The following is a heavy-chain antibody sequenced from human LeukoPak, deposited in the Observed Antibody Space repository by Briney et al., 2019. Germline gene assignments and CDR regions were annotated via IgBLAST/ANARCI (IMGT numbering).Heavy chain of an antibody. J-gene: IGHJ4*02. V-gene: IGHV1-18*01. CDR1: GGTFSSYA. D-gene: IGHD2-2*01. CDR3: ARDGVVPAAILGRYFDY. Sequence: ASVKVSCKASGGTFSSYAISWVRQAPGQGLEWMGWISAYNGNTNYAQKLQGRVTMTTDTSTSTAYMELRSLRSDDTAVYYCARDGVVPAAILGRYFDYWGQGTLVTVSS. CDR2: ISAYNGNT.